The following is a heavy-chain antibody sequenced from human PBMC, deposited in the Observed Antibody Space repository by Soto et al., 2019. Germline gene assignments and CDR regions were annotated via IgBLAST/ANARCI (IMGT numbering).Heavy chain of an antibody. V-gene: IGHV1-18*01. D-gene: IGHD6-19*01. J-gene: IGHJ4*02. CDR1: GYTFTSYG. CDR3: ARDPGIAVAGKGFDY. Sequence: ASVKVSCKASGYTFTSYGISWVRQAPGQGLEWMGWISAYSGNTNYAQNLQGRVTMTTDTSTSTAYMELRSLRSDDTAVYYCARDPGIAVAGKGFDYWGQGTLVTVSS. CDR2: ISAYSGNT.